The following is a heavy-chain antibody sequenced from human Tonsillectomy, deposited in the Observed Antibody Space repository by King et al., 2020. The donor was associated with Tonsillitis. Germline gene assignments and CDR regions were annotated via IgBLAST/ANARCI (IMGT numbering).Heavy chain of an antibody. CDR3: AGVYYGYAFDI. CDR1: GFTFSSYW. CDR2: IKQDGSEK. J-gene: IGHJ3*02. Sequence: VQLVESGGGLVQPGGSLRLSCAASGFTFSSYWMSWVRQAPGKGLEWVANIKQDGSEKYYVDSVKGRFTITRDNAKNLLYLQMNSLRAEDTAVYYCAGVYYGYAFDIWGQGTMVTVSS. D-gene: IGHD3-10*01. V-gene: IGHV3-7*03.